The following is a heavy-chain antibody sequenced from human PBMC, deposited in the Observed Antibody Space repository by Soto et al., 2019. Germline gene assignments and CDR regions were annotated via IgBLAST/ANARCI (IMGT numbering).Heavy chain of an antibody. Sequence: GGSLRLSCAASGFTFSSYAMSWVRQAPGKGLEWVSAISGSGGSTYYADSVKGRFTISRDNSKNTLYLQMNSLRAEDTAVYYCAKTLGAGVVIRFDFDYWGQGTLVTVSS. J-gene: IGHJ4*02. CDR1: GFTFSSYA. CDR3: AKTLGAGVVIRFDFDY. D-gene: IGHD3-3*01. CDR2: ISGSGGST. V-gene: IGHV3-23*01.